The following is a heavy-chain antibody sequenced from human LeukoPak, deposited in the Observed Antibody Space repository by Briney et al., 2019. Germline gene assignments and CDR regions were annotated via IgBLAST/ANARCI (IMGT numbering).Heavy chain of an antibody. V-gene: IGHV4-4*07. J-gene: IGHJ6*02. CDR2: IYTSGST. Sequence: SETLSLTCTVSGGSISSYYWSWIRQPAGKGLEWIGRIYTSGSTNYNPSLKSRVNMSVDTSKNQFSLKLSSVTAADTAVYYCARGNGLWFGELLSYYYGTDVWGQGTTVTVSS. CDR3: ARGNGLWFGELLSYYYGTDV. D-gene: IGHD3-10*01. CDR1: GGSISSYY.